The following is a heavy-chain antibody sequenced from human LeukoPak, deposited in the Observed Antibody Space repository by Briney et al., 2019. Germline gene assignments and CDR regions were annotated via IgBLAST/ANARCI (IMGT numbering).Heavy chain of an antibody. CDR3: ARPDSSGGIDY. J-gene: IGHJ4*02. V-gene: IGHV1-8*01. D-gene: IGHD6-19*01. Sequence: ASVKVSCKASGYTFPSYDINWVRQATGQRLEWMGWMNPNSGNTGYAQKFQGRVTMTRNTSISTAYMELSSLRSEDTAVYYCARPDSSGGIDYWGQGTLVTVSS. CDR1: GYTFPSYD. CDR2: MNPNSGNT.